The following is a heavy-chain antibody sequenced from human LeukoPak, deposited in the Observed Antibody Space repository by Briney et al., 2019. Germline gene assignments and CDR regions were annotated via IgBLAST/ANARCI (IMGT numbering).Heavy chain of an antibody. CDR3: ARGYYSSSWYDY. CDR2: IYHSGST. D-gene: IGHD6-13*01. CDR1: GGSISSSNW. Sequence: PSETLSLTCAVSGGSISSSNWWSWVRQPPGKGLEWIGEIYHSGSTNYNPSLKSRVTISVDTSKNQFSLKLSSVTAADTAVYYCARGYYSSSWYDYWGQGTLVTVSS. J-gene: IGHJ4*02. V-gene: IGHV4-4*02.